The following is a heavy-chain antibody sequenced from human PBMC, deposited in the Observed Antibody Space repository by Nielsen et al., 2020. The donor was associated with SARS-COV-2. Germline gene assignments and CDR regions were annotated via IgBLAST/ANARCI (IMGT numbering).Heavy chain of an antibody. J-gene: IGHJ3*02. CDR2: ISANTGNT. CDR3: ARGPRWIQPWFNDI. CDR1: GYSFTSYA. D-gene: IGHD5-18*01. V-gene: IGHV1-18*01. Sequence: ASVKVSCKASGYSFTSYAFTWVRQAPGQGPEWMGWISANTGNTNYAQKFQGRVTMTTDTSTYTTYMELRSLRSGDTAVYYCARGPRWIQPWFNDIWGQGTMVTVSS.